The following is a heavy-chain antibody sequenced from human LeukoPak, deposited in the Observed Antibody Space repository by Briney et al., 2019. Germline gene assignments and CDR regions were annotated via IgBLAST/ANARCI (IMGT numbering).Heavy chain of an antibody. D-gene: IGHD6-6*01. CDR2: IYYSGST. J-gene: IGHJ3*02. CDR3: AREGSAARGAGDAFDI. Sequence: SETLSLTCTVSGGSISSSSYYWGWIRQPPGKGLEWIGSIYYSGSTYYNPSLKSRVTISVDKSKNQFSLKLSSVTAADTAVYYCAREGSAARGAGDAFDIWGQGTMVTVSS. CDR1: GGSISSSSYY. V-gene: IGHV4-39*07.